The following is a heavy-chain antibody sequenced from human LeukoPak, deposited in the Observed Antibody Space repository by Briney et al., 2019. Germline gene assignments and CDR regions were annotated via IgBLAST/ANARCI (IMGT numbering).Heavy chain of an antibody. V-gene: IGHV3-72*01. CDR1: GFTFSDHY. D-gene: IGHD2-15*01. CDR2: IRNKASRYTT. J-gene: IGHJ3*02. Sequence: PGGSLRLSCAASGFTFSDHYMDWVRQAPGKGLEWVGRIRNKASRYTTEYAASVKGRFTISRDDSKNSVYVQMNSLKTEDTAVYYCARGKDGGFDIWGQGTTVTVSS. CDR3: ARGKDGGFDI.